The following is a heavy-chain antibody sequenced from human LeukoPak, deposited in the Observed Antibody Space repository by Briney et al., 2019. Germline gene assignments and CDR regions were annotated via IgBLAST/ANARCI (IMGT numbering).Heavy chain of an antibody. D-gene: IGHD3-3*01. V-gene: IGHV3-30*18. CDR1: GFTFSSYG. J-gene: IGHJ4*02. CDR2: ISYDGSNK. CDR3: AKDSGVIITIHYFDY. Sequence: AGGSLRLSCAASGFTFSSYGMHWVRQAPGKGLEWVAVISYDGSNKYYADSVKGRFTISRDNSKNTLYLQMNSLRAEDTAVYYCAKDSGVIITIHYFDYWGQGTLVTVSS.